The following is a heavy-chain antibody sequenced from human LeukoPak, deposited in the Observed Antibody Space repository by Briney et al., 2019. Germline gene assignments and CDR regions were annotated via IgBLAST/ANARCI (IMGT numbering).Heavy chain of an antibody. Sequence: GGSLRLSCAASGFTFSTFAMIWVRQPPGKGLEWVSGINWNGGSTGYADSVKGRFTISRDNAKNSLYLQMNSLRAEDTAVYYCARGRTDDSSGYWFDPWGQGTLVTVSS. D-gene: IGHD3-22*01. CDR1: GFTFSTFA. V-gene: IGHV3-20*04. CDR3: ARGRTDDSSGYWFDP. CDR2: INWNGGST. J-gene: IGHJ5*02.